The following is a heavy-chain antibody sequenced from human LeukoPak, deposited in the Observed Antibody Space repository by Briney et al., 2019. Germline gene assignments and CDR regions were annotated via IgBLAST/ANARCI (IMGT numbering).Heavy chain of an antibody. CDR2: IYTSGST. J-gene: IGHJ4*02. D-gene: IGHD6-13*01. V-gene: IGHV4-4*09. CDR3: ARRAAAAGTWIDY. Sequence: SETLSLTCTVSGGSISSYYWIWIRQPPGKGLEGIGYIYTSGSTNYNPSLKSRVTISVDTSKNQFSLKLSSVTAADTAVYYCARRAAAAGTWIDYWGQGTLVTVSS. CDR1: GGSISSYY.